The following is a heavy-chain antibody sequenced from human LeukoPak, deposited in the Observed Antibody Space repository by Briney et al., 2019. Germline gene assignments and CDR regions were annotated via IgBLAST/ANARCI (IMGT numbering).Heavy chain of an antibody. CDR3: AKDKYTSTWYYFDY. D-gene: IGHD6-13*01. CDR2: ISGSGGST. V-gene: IGHV3-23*01. Sequence: GGSLRLSCAASGFTFDDYGMSWVRQAPGKGLEWVSGISGSGGSTYYADSVKGRFTISRDNSKNTLYLQMNSLRAEDTAVYYCAKDKYTSTWYYFDYWGQGTLVTVSS. J-gene: IGHJ4*02. CDR1: GFTFDDYG.